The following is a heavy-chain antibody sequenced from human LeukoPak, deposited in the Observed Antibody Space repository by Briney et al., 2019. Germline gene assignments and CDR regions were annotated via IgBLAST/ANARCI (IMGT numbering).Heavy chain of an antibody. V-gene: IGHV3-21*01. CDR3: ARDDRDISSYRFDY. CDR1: GFTFNTYS. J-gene: IGHJ4*01. D-gene: IGHD6-6*01. Sequence: GGSLRLSCAASGFTFNTYSMNWVRQAPGKGLEWVSSISSNSRDIYYADSVKGRFTISRDNAKNSLHLQMNSLRVEDTAVYYCARDDRDISSYRFDYWGHEILVTVSS. CDR2: ISSNSRDI.